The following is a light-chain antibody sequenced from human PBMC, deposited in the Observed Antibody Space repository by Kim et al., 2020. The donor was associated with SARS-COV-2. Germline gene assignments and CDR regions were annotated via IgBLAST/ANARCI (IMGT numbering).Light chain of an antibody. CDR3: QQLDSSPSYT. CDR1: QSLSNTY. J-gene: IGKJ2*01. Sequence: SPGERATLSCRASQSLSNTYLAWYQQKPGQAPRLLIYGVSHRATGIPDRFTGSGSGTDFTLTISRLEPEDFAVYYCQQLDSSPSYTFGQGTKLEIK. CDR2: GVS. V-gene: IGKV3-20*01.